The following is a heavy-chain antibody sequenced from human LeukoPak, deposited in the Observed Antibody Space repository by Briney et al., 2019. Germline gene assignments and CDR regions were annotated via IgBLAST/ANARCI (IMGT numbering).Heavy chain of an antibody. D-gene: IGHD3-10*01. J-gene: IGHJ4*02. CDR3: ARGFGTMVRGVIKTLDY. V-gene: IGHV1-8*01. Sequence: ASVKVSCKVSGYTLTELSMHWVRQATGQGLEWMGWMNPNSGNTGYAQKFQGRVTMTRNTSISTAYMELSSLRSEDTAVYYCARGFGTMVRGVIKTLDYWGQETLVTVSS. CDR2: MNPNSGNT. CDR1: GYTLTELS.